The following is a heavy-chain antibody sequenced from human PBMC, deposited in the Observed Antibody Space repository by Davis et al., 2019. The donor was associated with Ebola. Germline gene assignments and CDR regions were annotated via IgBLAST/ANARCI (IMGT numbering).Heavy chain of an antibody. Sequence: AASVKVSCKASGYTFTSYGISWVRQDPGQGLEWMGWISAYNGNTNYAQKLQGRVTMTTDTSTSTAYTELRSLRSDDTAVYYCARDPVDSSGLLYYYYGMDVWGQGTTVTVSS. CDR1: GYTFTSYG. D-gene: IGHD6-19*01. V-gene: IGHV1-18*01. CDR3: ARDPVDSSGLLYYYYGMDV. CDR2: ISAYNGNT. J-gene: IGHJ6*02.